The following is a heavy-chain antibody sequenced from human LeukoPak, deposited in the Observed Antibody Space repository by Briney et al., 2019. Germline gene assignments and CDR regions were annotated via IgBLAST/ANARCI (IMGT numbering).Heavy chain of an antibody. J-gene: IGHJ3*02. Sequence: GGSLRLSCAASGFIFSGSAMHWVRQASGKGLEWVGHIRSKPNNYATAYAASVKGRFTISRDDSKNTAYLQMNSLKTEDTAVYYCARQRYYYDTSVLDAFDIWGQGTMVTVSS. CDR3: ARQRYYYDTSVLDAFDI. CDR2: IRSKPNNYAT. D-gene: IGHD3-22*01. CDR1: GFIFSGSA. V-gene: IGHV3-73*01.